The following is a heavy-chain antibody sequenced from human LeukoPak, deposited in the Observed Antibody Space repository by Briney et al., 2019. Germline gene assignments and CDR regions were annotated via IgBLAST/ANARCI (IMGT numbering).Heavy chain of an antibody. CDR3: ARASYDILTGYYDY. CDR1: GFTVSSNY. V-gene: IGHV3-53*01. J-gene: IGHJ4*02. CDR2: IYSGGST. D-gene: IGHD3-9*01. Sequence: GGSLRLSCAASGFTVSSNYMSWVRQAPGKGLEWVSVIYSGGSTNYADSVKGRFTISRDNSKNTLYLQMNSLRAEDTAVYYCARASYDILTGYYDYWGQGTLVTVSS.